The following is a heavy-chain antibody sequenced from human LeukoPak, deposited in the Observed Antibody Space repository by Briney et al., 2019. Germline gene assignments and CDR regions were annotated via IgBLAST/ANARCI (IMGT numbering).Heavy chain of an antibody. CDR2: IWYDGSNK. CDR1: GFTFSSYG. J-gene: IGHJ4*02. D-gene: IGHD3-10*01. V-gene: IGHV3-33*01. Sequence: GGSLRLSCAASGFTFSSYGMHWVRQAPGKGLEWVAVIWYDGSNKYYADSVKGRFTISRDSSKTTLYLQMNSLRAEDTAVYYCARDGSGSFDYWGQGTLVTVSS. CDR3: ARDGSGSFDY.